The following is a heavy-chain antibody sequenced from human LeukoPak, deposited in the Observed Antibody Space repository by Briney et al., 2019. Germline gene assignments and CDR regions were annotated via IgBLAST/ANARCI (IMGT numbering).Heavy chain of an antibody. Sequence: GGSLRLSCEASGFTFGRDWMSWVRQAPGKGLEWVATIKFDESETYYVDSVKGRFAVSRDNGQNSLFLQMSSLRVEDTALYFCAKWDFCRDYFIFDPRGQGVLVIVSS. CDR1: GFTFGRDW. J-gene: IGHJ5*02. D-gene: IGHD2/OR15-2a*01. V-gene: IGHV3-7*01. CDR2: IKFDESET. CDR3: AKWDFCRDYFIFDP.